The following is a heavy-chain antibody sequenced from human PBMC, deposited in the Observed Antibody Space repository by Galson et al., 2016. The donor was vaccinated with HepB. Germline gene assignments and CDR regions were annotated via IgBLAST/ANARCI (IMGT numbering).Heavy chain of an antibody. Sequence: SVKVSCKASGGTFRKYAISWVRQAPGQGLEWMGGVIPLFGTPDYAQKFQDRVTITADESISTAFMGLSSLRSDDTAVYYCARVVAGHFDSWGQGTLVTVSS. CDR1: GGTFRKYA. V-gene: IGHV1-69*13. J-gene: IGHJ4*02. CDR2: VIPLFGTP. D-gene: IGHD6-19*01. CDR3: ARVVAGHFDS.